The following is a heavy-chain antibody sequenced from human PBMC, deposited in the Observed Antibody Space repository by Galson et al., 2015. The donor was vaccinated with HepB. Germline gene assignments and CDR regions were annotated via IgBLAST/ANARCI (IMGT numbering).Heavy chain of an antibody. CDR3: ARDKRDGYNQGMYAFDI. CDR1: GFTFRNYD. CDR2: INSDGSST. J-gene: IGHJ3*02. D-gene: IGHD5-24*01. Sequence: LRLSCAASGFTFRNYDMHWVRQAPGKGLVWVSRINSDGSSTSYADSVKGRFTISRDNAKNTLYLQMNSLRAEDTAVYYCARDKRDGYNQGMYAFDIWGQGTMATVSS. V-gene: IGHV3-74*01.